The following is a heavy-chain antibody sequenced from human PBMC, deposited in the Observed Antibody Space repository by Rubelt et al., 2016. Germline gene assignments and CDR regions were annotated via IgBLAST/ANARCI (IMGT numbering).Heavy chain of an antibody. D-gene: IGHD7-27*01. CDR1: GGSFNGFY. CDR3: ARGRSGDPFDY. Sequence: QVQLQESGPGLVKPSETLSLTCAVHGGSFNGFYWSWIRQSPGKGLEWIGEITPSGSTNYNPSLKSRFTISLDTPKTQYSLRRSSVIAADAAVYYCARGRSGDPFDYWGQGTLVTVSS. V-gene: IGHV4-34*01. J-gene: IGHJ4*02. CDR2: ITPSGST.